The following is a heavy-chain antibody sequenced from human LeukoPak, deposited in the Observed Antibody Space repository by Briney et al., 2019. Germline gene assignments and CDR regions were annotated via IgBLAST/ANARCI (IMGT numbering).Heavy chain of an antibody. J-gene: IGHJ4*02. CDR3: ARRSSVGVVVVAASFAGPLDY. D-gene: IGHD2-15*01. CDR2: ISYDGSNK. Sequence: GGSLRLSCAASGFTFSSYAMHWVRQAPGKGLEWVAVISYDGSNKYYADSVKGRFTISRDNSKNTLYLQMNSLRAEDTAVYYCARRSSVGVVVVAASFAGPLDYWGQGTLVTVSS. V-gene: IGHV3-30*03. CDR1: GFTFSSYA.